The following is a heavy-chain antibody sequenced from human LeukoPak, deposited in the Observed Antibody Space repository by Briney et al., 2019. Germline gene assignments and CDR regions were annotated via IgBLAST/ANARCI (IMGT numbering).Heavy chain of an antibody. CDR1: GGTFSSYA. D-gene: IGHD3-22*01. CDR3: ARDLNYYDSSGYYRVLDY. V-gene: IGHV1-69*13. J-gene: IGHJ4*02. Sequence: ASVKVSCKASGGTFSSYAISWVRQAPGQGLEWMGGIIPIFGTANYAQKFQGRVTITADESTSTAYMELSSLRSEDTAVYYCARDLNYYDSSGYYRVLDYWDQGTLVTVSS. CDR2: IIPIFGTA.